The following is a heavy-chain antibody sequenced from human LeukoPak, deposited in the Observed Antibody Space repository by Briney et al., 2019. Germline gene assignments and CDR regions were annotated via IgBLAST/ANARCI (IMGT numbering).Heavy chain of an antibody. CDR2: IRYDGSNK. D-gene: IGHD3-9*01. J-gene: IGHJ4*02. CDR1: GFTFSSDG. CDR3: AKGGKYDILTGYPRSRLLGDY. Sequence: GGSLRLSCAASGFTFSSDGMHWVRQAPGKGLEWVAFIRYDGSNKYYADSVKGRFTISRDNSKNTLYLQMNSLRPEDTAVYYCAKGGKYDILTGYPRSRLLGDYWGQGSLVTVSS. V-gene: IGHV3-30*02.